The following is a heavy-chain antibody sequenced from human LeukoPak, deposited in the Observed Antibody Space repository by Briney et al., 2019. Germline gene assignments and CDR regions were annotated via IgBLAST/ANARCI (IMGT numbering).Heavy chain of an antibody. J-gene: IGHJ1*01. D-gene: IGHD3-22*01. CDR1: GFTFSSYG. Sequence: PGGSLRLSCAASGFTFSSYGMHWVRQAPGKGLEWVAVISYDGSNKYYADSVKGRFTISRDNSKNTLYLQMNSLRAEDTAVYYCARDLNYYDSSGIFQHWGQGTLVTVSS. V-gene: IGHV3-30*03. CDR2: ISYDGSNK. CDR3: ARDLNYYDSSGIFQH.